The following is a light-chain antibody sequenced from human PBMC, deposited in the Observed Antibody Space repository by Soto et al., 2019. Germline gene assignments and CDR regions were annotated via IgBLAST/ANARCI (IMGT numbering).Light chain of an antibody. V-gene: IGLV2-8*01. CDR1: SSDVGGYNY. J-gene: IGLJ3*02. Sequence: QSALIQPPSASGSPGQSVTISCTGTSSDVGGYNYVSWYQQHPGKAPKVTIYEVSKRPSGVPDRFSGSKSGNTASLTVSGLQAEDEADYYCSSYAGSNNVVFGGGTEVTVL. CDR3: SSYAGSNNVV. CDR2: EVS.